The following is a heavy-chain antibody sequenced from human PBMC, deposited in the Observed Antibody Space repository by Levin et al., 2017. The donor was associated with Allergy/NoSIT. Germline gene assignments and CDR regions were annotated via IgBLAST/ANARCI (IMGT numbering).Heavy chain of an antibody. V-gene: IGHV3-7*01. CDR2: IKHDGSEK. CDR1: GFTFNNFW. J-gene: IGHJ4*02. D-gene: IGHD3-10*01. Sequence: GESLKISCAASGFTFNNFWMIWIRQAPGQGLEWVANIKHDGSEKNYVGSVKGRFTISRDSAENSLFLQMNSLRAEDTGVYYCTRGVPYFGSGSHSDYWGQGTLVSVSS. CDR3: TRGVPYFGSGSHSDY.